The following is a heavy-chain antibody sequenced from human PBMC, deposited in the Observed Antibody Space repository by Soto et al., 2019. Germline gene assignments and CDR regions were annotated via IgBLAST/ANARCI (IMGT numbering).Heavy chain of an antibody. CDR2: ISYEGSNK. CDR3: AKALHYGDYGLEN. Sequence: GGSLRLSCAASGFTFSSYDMHWVRQAPGKGLEWVAVISYEGSNKYYADSVKGRFTISRDNSKNTLYLQMNSLSAEDTAVYYCAKALHYGDYGLENWGQGTLVTVSS. CDR1: GFTFSSYD. J-gene: IGHJ4*02. D-gene: IGHD4-17*01. V-gene: IGHV3-30*18.